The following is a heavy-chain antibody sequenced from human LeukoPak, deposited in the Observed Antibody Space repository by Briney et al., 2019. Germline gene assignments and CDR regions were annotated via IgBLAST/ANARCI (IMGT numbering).Heavy chain of an antibody. V-gene: IGHV1-18*01. D-gene: IGHD4-17*01. CDR1: GYTFTSYG. Sequence: ASVKVSCKASGYTFTSYGISWVRQAPGQGLEWMGWISAYNGNTNYAQKLQGRVTMTTDTSTSTAYMELRSLRSDDTAVYYCARDFDPLTRSAVTSDYWGQGTLITVSS. CDR3: ARDFDPLTRSAVTSDY. CDR2: ISAYNGNT. J-gene: IGHJ4*02.